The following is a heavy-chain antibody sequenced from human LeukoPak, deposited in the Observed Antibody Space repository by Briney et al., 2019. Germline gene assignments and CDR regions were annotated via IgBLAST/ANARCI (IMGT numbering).Heavy chain of an antibody. J-gene: IGHJ6*03. V-gene: IGHV3-7*01. CDR1: GFTFSRHW. D-gene: IGHD3-10*01. Sequence: GGSLRLSCAASGFTFSRHWMRWVRQAAGRGLGWVAYIKQDGSEKYYVDSVKGRFTISRDNTKNSLYLQMNSLRAEDTAVYYCARSSEDYYYYYYMDVGGKGTTVIVS. CDR3: ARSSEDYYYYYYMDV. CDR2: IKQDGSEK.